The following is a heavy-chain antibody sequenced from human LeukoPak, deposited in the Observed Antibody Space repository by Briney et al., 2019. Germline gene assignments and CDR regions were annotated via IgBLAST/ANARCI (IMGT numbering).Heavy chain of an antibody. V-gene: IGHV3-30-3*01. CDR1: GFTFTIYA. D-gene: IGHD5-12*01. J-gene: IGHJ4*02. Sequence: GGSLRLSCAPPGFTFTIYAMHGVRQDPAKGLEWVAVISYDGRNKYYADSVKGRFTISRDNSKNTLYLQMNSLRAEDTAVYYCARDSSGYDYCFDSWGQGTLVTVSS. CDR2: ISYDGRNK. CDR3: ARDSSGYDYCFDS.